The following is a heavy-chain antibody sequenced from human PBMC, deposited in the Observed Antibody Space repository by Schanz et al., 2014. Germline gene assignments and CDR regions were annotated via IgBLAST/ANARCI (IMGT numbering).Heavy chain of an antibody. CDR2: ISSASSTI. J-gene: IGHJ4*02. CDR1: GFTFSSYS. Sequence: EVQLVESGGGLVKPGGSLRLSCLASGFTFSSYSMNWVRQAPGKGLEWVSYISSASSTINYADSVKGRFTISRDNAKNSLFLQMNSLRVEDTAVYFCVSQTGSPNYWGQGTLVTVSS. CDR3: VSQTGSPNY. V-gene: IGHV3-48*01. D-gene: IGHD6-13*01.